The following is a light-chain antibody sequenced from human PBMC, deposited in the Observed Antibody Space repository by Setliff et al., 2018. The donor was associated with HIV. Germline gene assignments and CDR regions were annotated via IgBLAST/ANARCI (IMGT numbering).Light chain of an antibody. CDR1: SSDVGRYDY. CDR2: DVT. Sequence: QSALTQPASVSGSTGQSVTISCTGTSSDVGRYDYVSWYQQHPGKAPKLMIYDVTNRPSGVSNRFSGSKSGNTASLTISGLQAGDEADYYCCSYGNGDILIFGGGTKVTVL. V-gene: IGLV2-14*03. J-gene: IGLJ2*01. CDR3: CSYGNGDILI.